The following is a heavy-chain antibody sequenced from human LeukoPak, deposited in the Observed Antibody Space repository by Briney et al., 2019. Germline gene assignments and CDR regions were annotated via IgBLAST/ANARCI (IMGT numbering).Heavy chain of an antibody. CDR1: GGSLSGYY. CDR2: IDHSGNT. J-gene: IGHJ5*02. Sequence: SETLSLTCAVYGGSLSGYYWSWIRQPPGKGLEWIGEIDHSGNTNYNPSLKSRVTISVDTSNNQLSLRLISVTAADTAVYYCARKIHGSGSYEWSRSRWFDPWGQGTLVTVSS. CDR3: ARKIHGSGSYEWSRSRWFDP. D-gene: IGHD3-10*01. V-gene: IGHV4-34*01.